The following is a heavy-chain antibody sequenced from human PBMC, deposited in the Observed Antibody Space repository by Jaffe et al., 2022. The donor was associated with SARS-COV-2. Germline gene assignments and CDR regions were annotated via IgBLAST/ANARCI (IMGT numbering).Heavy chain of an antibody. CDR2: ISYDGSNR. CDR3: ARRMIPGSRHASLEF. J-gene: IGHJ4*02. V-gene: IGHV3-30*04. D-gene: IGHD5-18*01. CDR1: GFTFSTYA. Sequence: QVQLVESGGGVVQPGRSLRLSCAASGFTFSTYAMHWVRQGPGKGLEWVAVISYDGSNRFYADSVKGRFTISRDNSKNTLYLQVNSLEPEDTAVYYCARRMIPGSRHASLEFWGQGTLVTVSS.